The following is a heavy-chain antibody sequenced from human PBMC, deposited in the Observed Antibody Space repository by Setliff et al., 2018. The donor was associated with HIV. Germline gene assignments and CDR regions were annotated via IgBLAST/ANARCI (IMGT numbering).Heavy chain of an antibody. CDR1: SDSISSSY. J-gene: IGHJ4*02. CDR2: VHHSGST. Sequence: KASETLSLTCTVSSDSISSSYWTWIRQPPGQGLEWIGYVHHSGSTKYNASLRSRVTMSVDTSKNQFSLKLSSVTAADTAVYYCARWGDGYNSYDSWGQGTLVTVSS. V-gene: IGHV4-59*01. D-gene: IGHD5-12*01. CDR3: ARWGDGYNSYDS.